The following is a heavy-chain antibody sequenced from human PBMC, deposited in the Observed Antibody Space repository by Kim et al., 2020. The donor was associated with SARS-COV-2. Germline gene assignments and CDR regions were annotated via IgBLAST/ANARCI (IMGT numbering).Heavy chain of an antibody. V-gene: IGHV4-34*01. D-gene: IGHD3-10*01. CDR1: GGSFSGYY. Sequence: SETLSLTCAVYGGSFSGYYWSWIRQPPGKGLEWIGEINHSGSTNYNPSLKSRVTISVDTSKNQLSLKLSSVTAAATAVYYCARMAYYYYGSGSYGGGMD. CDR2: INHSGST. J-gene: IGHJ6*01. CDR3: ARMAYYYYGSGSYGGGMD.